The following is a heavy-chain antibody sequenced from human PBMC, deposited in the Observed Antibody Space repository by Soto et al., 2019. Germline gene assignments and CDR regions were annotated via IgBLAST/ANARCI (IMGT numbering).Heavy chain of an antibody. D-gene: IGHD2-21*02. J-gene: IGHJ3*02. Sequence: QVQLVQSGPEVKKPGASVTLSCKASGYNFNNYGISWVRQAPGQGLEWMGWISGNNGNTKYGQKFQGRVSLPTDSSTSTAYMEMRRLRSDDTADYYCVRRVVTTLDDAFDIWGPGTRVTVSS. CDR3: VRRVVTTLDDAFDI. V-gene: IGHV1-18*01. CDR1: GYNFNNYG. CDR2: ISGNNGNT.